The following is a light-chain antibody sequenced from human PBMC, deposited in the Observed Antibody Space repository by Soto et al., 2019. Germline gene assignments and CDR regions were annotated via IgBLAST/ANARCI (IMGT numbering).Light chain of an antibody. CDR2: KAS. V-gene: IGKV1-5*03. CDR1: QSISVW. Sequence: DIQMTQSPSTLSASVGDRVTITCRASQSISVWLAWYQQKAGKAPNLLIYKASRLESGVPSRFRGSGSETEFTLTISGLQPGESATYYCQQYNSYSPTFGQGTKVEVK. J-gene: IGKJ1*01. CDR3: QQYNSYSPT.